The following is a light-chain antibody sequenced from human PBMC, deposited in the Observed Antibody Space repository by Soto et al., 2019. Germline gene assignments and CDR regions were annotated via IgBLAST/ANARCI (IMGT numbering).Light chain of an antibody. CDR3: QQYYSTPPT. V-gene: IGKV4-1*01. CDR1: QSFLYSSNNKNY. J-gene: IGKJ5*01. CDR2: WAS. Sequence: DIVMTQSPDSLAVSLGERATSNCKSRQSFLYSSNNKNYLAWYQQKPGRPPKLLIYWASTRESGVPDRFSGSGSGTDFTLTISSQQAEDVAVYYCQQYYSTPPTFGQGTRLEIK.